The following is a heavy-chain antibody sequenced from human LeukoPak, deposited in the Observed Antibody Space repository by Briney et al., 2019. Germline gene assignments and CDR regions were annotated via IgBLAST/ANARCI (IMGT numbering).Heavy chain of an antibody. J-gene: IGHJ3*02. V-gene: IGHV4-34*01. CDR1: GGPFSVYN. CDR3: ARGWSSGVKRDAFDI. Sequence: PSETLSLTCAVYGGPFSVYNWRWIRQPPGKGLEWIGEINHSGSTNYNPSLKSRVTTSVHTSKKQFSLKLTSVTAADTAVYYCARGWSSGVKRDAFDIWGQGTMVAVSS. D-gene: IGHD3-3*01. CDR2: INHSGST.